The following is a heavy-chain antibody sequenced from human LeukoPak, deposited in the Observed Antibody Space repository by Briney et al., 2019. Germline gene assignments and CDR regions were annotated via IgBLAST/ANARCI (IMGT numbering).Heavy chain of an antibody. J-gene: IGHJ1*01. D-gene: IGHD3-22*01. V-gene: IGHV3-49*04. CDR3: TRERDYYDSSGYYYVRYFQH. CDR1: GFPFGDYA. CDR2: IRSKAYGGTT. Sequence: GGSLRLSCTASGFPFGDYAMSWVRQAPGKGLEWVGFIRSKAYGGTTEYAASVKGRFTISRDDSKSIAYLQMNSLKTEDTAVYYCTRERDYYDSSGYYYVRYFQHWGQGTLVTVSS.